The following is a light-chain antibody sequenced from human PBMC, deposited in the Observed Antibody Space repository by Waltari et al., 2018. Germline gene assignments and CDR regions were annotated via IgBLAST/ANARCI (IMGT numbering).Light chain of an antibody. CDR3: CSYAGSYTYV. CDR2: DVS. V-gene: IGLV2-11*01. Sequence: QSALTQPRSVSGSPGQSVTISCTGTSSDVGGYTYVSWYQHHPGKAPKLMIYDVSQRPAGVPDRFSGSKSGNTASLTISGLQAEDEADYYCCSYAGSYTYVFGTGTKVTVL. CDR1: SSDVGGYTY. J-gene: IGLJ1*01.